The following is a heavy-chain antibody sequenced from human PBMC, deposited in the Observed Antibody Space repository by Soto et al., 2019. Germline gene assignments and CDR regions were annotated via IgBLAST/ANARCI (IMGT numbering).Heavy chain of an antibody. CDR1: GYTFTSYA. V-gene: IGHV1-3*01. CDR2: INAGNGNT. Sequence: QVQLVQSGAEVKKPGASVKVSCKASGYTFTSYAMHWVRQAPGQRLEWMGWINAGNGNTKYSQKFQGRVTITRDTSASTAYMELSSLRSEDTAVYYCARGEYYDFWSGYYAFDYWGQGTLVTVSS. D-gene: IGHD3-3*01. J-gene: IGHJ4*02. CDR3: ARGEYYDFWSGYYAFDY.